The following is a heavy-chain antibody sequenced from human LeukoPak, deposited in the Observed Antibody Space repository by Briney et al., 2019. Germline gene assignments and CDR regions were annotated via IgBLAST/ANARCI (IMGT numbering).Heavy chain of an antibody. J-gene: IGHJ4*02. CDR3: ARRNTIMVAGLDY. CDR1: GYTFSSYD. D-gene: IGHD5-24*01. Sequence: ASVKVSCKASGYTFSSYDINWVRQATGHELEWRGWMNPNSGNTGYAQKFQGRVTMTRNTSISTAFMELSSLRSEDTAVYYCARRNTIMVAGLDYWGRGTLVTVSS. V-gene: IGHV1-8*01. CDR2: MNPNSGNT.